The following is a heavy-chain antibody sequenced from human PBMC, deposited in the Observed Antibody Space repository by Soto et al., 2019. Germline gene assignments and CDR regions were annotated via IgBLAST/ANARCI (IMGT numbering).Heavy chain of an antibody. CDR2: ISAYNGNT. CDR3: ARDLGFRAVGERSFDY. J-gene: IGHJ4*02. V-gene: IGHV1-18*01. CDR1: GYTFTSYG. Sequence: ASVKVSCKASGYTFTSYGISWVRQAPGQGLEWMGWISAYNGNTNYAQKLQGRVTMTTDTSTSTAYMELRSLRSDDTAVYYCARDLGFRAVGERSFDYWGQGTLVTVSS. D-gene: IGHD3-10*01.